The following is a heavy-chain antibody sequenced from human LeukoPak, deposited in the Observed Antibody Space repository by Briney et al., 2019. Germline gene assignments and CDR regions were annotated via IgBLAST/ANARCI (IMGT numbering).Heavy chain of an antibody. Sequence: ASVKVSCKASGYTFTSYGISWVRQAPGQGLEWMGWINPNSGGTNYAQKFQGWVTMTRDTSISTAYMELSRLRSDDTAVYYCARSPSSTDGMDVWGQGTTVTVSS. V-gene: IGHV1-2*04. D-gene: IGHD2-2*01. CDR1: GYTFTSYG. CDR2: INPNSGGT. J-gene: IGHJ6*02. CDR3: ARSPSSTDGMDV.